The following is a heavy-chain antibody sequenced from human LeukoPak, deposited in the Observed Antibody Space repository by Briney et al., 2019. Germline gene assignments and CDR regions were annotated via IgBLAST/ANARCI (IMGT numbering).Heavy chain of an antibody. V-gene: IGHV4-59*01. Sequence: SETLSLTCTVSGGSISSYYWSWIRQPPGKGLEWIGYIYYSGSTNYNPSLKSRVTISVDTSKNQFSLKLSSVTAADTAVYYCARDLVSDFWSGYALDPWGQGALVTVSS. CDR1: GGSISSYY. D-gene: IGHD3-3*01. CDR2: IYYSGST. CDR3: ARDLVSDFWSGYALDP. J-gene: IGHJ5*02.